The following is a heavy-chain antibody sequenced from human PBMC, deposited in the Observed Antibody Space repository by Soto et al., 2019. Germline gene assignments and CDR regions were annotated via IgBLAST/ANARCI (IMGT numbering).Heavy chain of an antibody. J-gene: IGHJ3*02. V-gene: IGHV4-31*03. CDR1: GGSISSGGYY. Sequence: SETLSLTCTVSGGSISSGGYYWSWIRQHPGKGLEWIGYIYYSGSTYYNPSLKSRVTISVDTSKNQFSLKLSSVTAADTAVYYCARSWQLSAFDIWGQGTMVTVSS. D-gene: IGHD1-26*01. CDR3: ARSWQLSAFDI. CDR2: IYYSGST.